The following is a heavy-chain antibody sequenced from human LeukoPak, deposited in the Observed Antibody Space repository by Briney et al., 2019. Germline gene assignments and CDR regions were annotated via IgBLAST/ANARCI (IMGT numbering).Heavy chain of an antibody. V-gene: IGHV4-59*08. CDR2: IYYSGST. D-gene: IGHD6-19*01. J-gene: IGHJ4*02. Sequence: ETLSLTCTVSGGSISSYYWSWIRQPPGKGLEWIGYIYYSGSTNFNPSLKSRVTIAVDTSKNQFSLKLRFVTAADTAVYYCATLRYSSDWSSFDYWGQGTLVTVSS. CDR1: GGSISSYY. CDR3: ATLRYSSDWSSFDY.